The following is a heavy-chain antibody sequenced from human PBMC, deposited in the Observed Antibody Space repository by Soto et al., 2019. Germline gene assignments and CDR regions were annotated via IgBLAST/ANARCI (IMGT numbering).Heavy chain of an antibody. CDR1: GFTFSSYA. CDR2: ISYDGSNK. V-gene: IGHV3-30-3*01. CDR3: ARPGTWIQLWSHFDY. D-gene: IGHD5-18*01. J-gene: IGHJ4*02. Sequence: SLRLSCAASGFTFSSYAMHWVRQAPGKGLEWVAVISYDGSNKYYADSVKGRFTISRDNSKNTLYLQMNSLRAEDTAVYYCARPGTWIQLWSHFDYWGQGTLVTVSS.